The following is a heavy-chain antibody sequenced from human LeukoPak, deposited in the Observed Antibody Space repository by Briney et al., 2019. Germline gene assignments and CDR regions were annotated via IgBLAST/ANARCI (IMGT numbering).Heavy chain of an antibody. D-gene: IGHD5-18*01. J-gene: IGHJ4*02. CDR1: GITFSNYA. V-gene: IGHV3-23*01. CDR2: ISNSDFST. CDR3: AKATGYLL. Sequence: PPGGSLRLSCAASGITFSNYAMSWVRQAPGKGLEWVSTISNSDFSTYYADSVKGRFTISRENSENTLYLQMNSLRAEDTALYYCAKATGYLLWGQGTLVTVSS.